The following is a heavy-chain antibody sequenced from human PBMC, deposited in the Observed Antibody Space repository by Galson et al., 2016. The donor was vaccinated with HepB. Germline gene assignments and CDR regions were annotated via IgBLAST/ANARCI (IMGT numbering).Heavy chain of an antibody. CDR3: VKEYEFWSGYPVGWFDP. Sequence: SLRLSCAASGFTFSSYGMHWVRQAPGKGLEWVAVISYDGSNKYHADSVKGRFTISRDNSENTLYLQMNSLRAEDTAVYYCVKEYEFWSGYPVGWFDPWGQGTLVTVSS. D-gene: IGHD3-3*01. CDR2: ISYDGSNK. J-gene: IGHJ5*02. V-gene: IGHV3-30*18. CDR1: GFTFSSYG.